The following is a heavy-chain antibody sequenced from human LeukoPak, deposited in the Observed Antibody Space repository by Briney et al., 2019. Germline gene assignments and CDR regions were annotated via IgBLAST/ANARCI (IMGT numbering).Heavy chain of an antibody. D-gene: IGHD2-15*01. CDR3: ARSPQGYCSGGSCYI. V-gene: IGHV4-30-2*01. CDR1: GGSISSGGYS. CDR2: IYHSGST. J-gene: IGHJ4*02. Sequence: SETLSLTCAVSGGSISSGGYSWSWIRQPPGKGLEWIGYIYHSGSTYYNPSLKSRVTISVDRSKNQFSLKLSSVTAADTAVYYCARSPQGYCSGGSCYIWGQGTLVTVSS.